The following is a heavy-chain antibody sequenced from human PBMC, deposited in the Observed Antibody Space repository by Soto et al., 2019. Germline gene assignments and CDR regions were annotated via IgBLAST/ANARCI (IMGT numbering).Heavy chain of an antibody. CDR2: ITPNSGYT. Sequence: QLQLTQSGGEARKPGVSVRVSCAASGYKFSTYAISWLRQAPGQGLEWMGLITPNSGYTNYAQKFQGRLILTTDIPSSTAYMELTSLRYDDTAIYYCATSYDTGFDPWGQGTLVSVS. CDR3: ATSYDTGFDP. CDR1: GYKFSTYA. V-gene: IGHV1-18*01. D-gene: IGHD3-9*01. J-gene: IGHJ5*02.